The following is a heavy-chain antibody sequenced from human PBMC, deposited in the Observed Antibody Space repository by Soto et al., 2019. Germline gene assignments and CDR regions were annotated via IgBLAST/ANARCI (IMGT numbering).Heavy chain of an antibody. CDR3: ARDKSPNSSSWYVFDY. Sequence: QVQLVESGGGVVQPGRSLRLSCAASGFTFSTYTMHWVPQAPGKGLGWGAVISYDGSNKYYTNSVKGRFTISRDNSKNTVYLQMDSLREEDTAVYYCARDKSPNSSSWYVFDYWGQATLVTVSS. J-gene: IGHJ4*02. V-gene: IGHV3-30-3*01. D-gene: IGHD6-13*01. CDR1: GFTFSTYT. CDR2: ISYDGSNK.